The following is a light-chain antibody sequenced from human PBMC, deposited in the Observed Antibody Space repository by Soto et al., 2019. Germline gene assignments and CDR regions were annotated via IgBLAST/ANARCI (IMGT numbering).Light chain of an antibody. CDR2: GAS. CDR1: QSVSSSY. Sequence: EIVLTQSPGTLSLSPWEIATLSCRASQSVSSSYLAWYQQKPVQAPRLLIYGASSRATGIPDRFSGSGSGTDFTLTISRLEPEDFAVYYCQQYGSSPTFGQGTKVDIK. J-gene: IGKJ1*01. V-gene: IGKV3-20*01. CDR3: QQYGSSPT.